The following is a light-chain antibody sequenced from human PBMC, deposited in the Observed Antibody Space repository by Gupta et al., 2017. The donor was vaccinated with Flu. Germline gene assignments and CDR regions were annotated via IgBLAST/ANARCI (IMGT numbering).Light chain of an antibody. CDR3: SSYTRRSSWV. Sequence: QSALTQPASVSGSPGQSITISCTGTSTDVGDYNHVSWHQHPPGKAPKFIIYDVSNRPAGVSNRFSGSKAGNTASLTISGLQAEDEADYYCSSYTRRSSWVFGGGIKLTVL. CDR1: STDVGDYNH. CDR2: DVS. V-gene: IGLV2-14*01. J-gene: IGLJ3*02.